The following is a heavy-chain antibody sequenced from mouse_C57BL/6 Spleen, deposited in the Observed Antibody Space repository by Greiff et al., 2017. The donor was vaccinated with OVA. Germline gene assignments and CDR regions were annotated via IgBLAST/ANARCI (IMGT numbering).Heavy chain of an antibody. Sequence: QVQLQQPGAELVRPGSSVKLSCKASGYTFTSYWMDWVKQRPGQGLEWIGNIYPSDSETHYNQKFKDKATLTVDKSSSTAYMQLSSLTSEDSAVYYCARDGYYWYFDGWGTGTTVTVSS. J-gene: IGHJ1*03. CDR1: GYTFTSYW. D-gene: IGHD2-3*01. CDR2: IYPSDSET. CDR3: ARDGYYWYFDG. V-gene: IGHV1-61*01.